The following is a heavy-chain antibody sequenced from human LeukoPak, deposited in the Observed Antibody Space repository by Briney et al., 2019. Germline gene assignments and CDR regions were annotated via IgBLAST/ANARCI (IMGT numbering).Heavy chain of an antibody. D-gene: IGHD6-13*01. Sequence: PSETLSLTFAVYGGPFSSYYWTWIRQPPGKGLEWIGYIYYSGSTNYNPSLKSRVTISVDTSKNQFSLKLSSVTAADTAVYYCARFRSSSWYFDYWGQGTLVTVSS. CDR1: GGPFSSYY. CDR3: ARFRSSSWYFDY. V-gene: IGHV4-59*01. CDR2: IYYSGST. J-gene: IGHJ4*02.